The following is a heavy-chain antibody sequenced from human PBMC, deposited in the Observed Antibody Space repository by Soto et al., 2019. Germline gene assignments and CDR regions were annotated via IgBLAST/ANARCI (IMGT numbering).Heavy chain of an antibody. CDR2: IYYSGST. V-gene: IGHV4-39*01. Sequence: SETLSLTCTVSGGSISSSSYYWGWIRQPPGKGLEWIGSIYYSGSTYYNPSLKSRVTISVDTSKNQFSLKLSSVTAADTAVYYCARLGRRDSRGGYYYGMDVWGQGTTVTVSS. CDR3: ARLGRRDSRGGYYYGMDV. J-gene: IGHJ6*02. D-gene: IGHD3-22*01. CDR1: GGSISSSSYY.